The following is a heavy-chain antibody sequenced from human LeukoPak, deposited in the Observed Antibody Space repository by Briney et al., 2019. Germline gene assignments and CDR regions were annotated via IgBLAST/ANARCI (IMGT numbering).Heavy chain of an antibody. J-gene: IGHJ6*04. V-gene: IGHV3-74*01. CDR1: GFTFSNYW. Sequence: GGSLRLSCAASGFTFSNYWMHWVRQDPGKGLVWVSFINPDGSTTNYADSVKGRFTISRDNSKNTLYLQMNSLRAEDTAVYYCAKDLLSHSHVWGKGTTVTISS. D-gene: IGHD2-21*01. CDR3: AKDLLSHSHV. CDR2: INPDGSTT.